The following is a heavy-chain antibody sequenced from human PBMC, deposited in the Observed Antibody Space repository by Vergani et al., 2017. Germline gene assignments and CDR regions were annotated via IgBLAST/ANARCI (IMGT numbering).Heavy chain of an antibody. J-gene: IGHJ4*02. CDR2: IKSKTDGGTT. D-gene: IGHD2-15*01. CDR1: GFSFSNAW. Sequence: EVQLVESGGGLVKPGGSLRLSCAASGFSFSNAWMSWVRQAPGKGLEWVGRIKSKTDGGTTDYAAPVKGRFTISRDDSKNTLYLQMTSLKTEDTAVYYCTTAGSAGYCSGGSCYGDYWGQGTLVTVSS. V-gene: IGHV3-15*01. CDR3: TTAGSAGYCSGGSCYGDY.